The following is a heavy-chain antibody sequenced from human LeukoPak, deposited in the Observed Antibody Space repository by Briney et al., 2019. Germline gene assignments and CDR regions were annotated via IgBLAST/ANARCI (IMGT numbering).Heavy chain of an antibody. CDR3: ARETYYYGPGSYYLDAFDI. Sequence: SQTLSLTCTVSGGSISSGDYYWSWIRQPPGKGLEWIGYIYYSGSTYYNPSLKSRVTISVDTSKSQFSLKLSSVTAADTAVYYCARETYYYGPGSYYLDAFDIWGQGTMVTVSS. D-gene: IGHD3-10*01. CDR1: GGSISSGDYY. V-gene: IGHV4-30-4*08. J-gene: IGHJ3*02. CDR2: IYYSGST.